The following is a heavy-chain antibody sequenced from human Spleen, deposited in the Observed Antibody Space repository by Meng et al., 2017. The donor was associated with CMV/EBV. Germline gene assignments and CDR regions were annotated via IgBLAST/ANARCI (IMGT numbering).Heavy chain of an antibody. Sequence: GGSLRLSCAASGFTFSSYAMHWVRQAPGKGLEWVAVISYDGSNKYYADSVKGRFTISRDNSKNTLYLQMNSLRAEDTAVYYCARDIVVVPAAIPGDYYGMDVWGQGTTVTVSS. CDR2: ISYDGSNK. CDR1: GFTFSSYA. D-gene: IGHD2-2*02. J-gene: IGHJ6*02. CDR3: ARDIVVVPAAIPGDYYGMDV. V-gene: IGHV3-30-3*01.